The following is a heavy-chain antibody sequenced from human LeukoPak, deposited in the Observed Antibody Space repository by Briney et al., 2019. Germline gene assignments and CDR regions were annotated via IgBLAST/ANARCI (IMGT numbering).Heavy chain of an antibody. Sequence: PSDTLSLTCAVSGGPISSGGYSWSWSRQPPGKGLEWNGYIYHSGSTYYNPSRKSQVTISVNRSKNQFSLKLRSVTAADTAVYYCARGGSSWYNGWYFDLWGRGTLVTVSS. CDR3: ARGGSSWYNGWYFDL. CDR2: IYHSGST. V-gene: IGHV4-30-2*01. D-gene: IGHD6-13*01. J-gene: IGHJ2*01. CDR1: GGPISSGGYS.